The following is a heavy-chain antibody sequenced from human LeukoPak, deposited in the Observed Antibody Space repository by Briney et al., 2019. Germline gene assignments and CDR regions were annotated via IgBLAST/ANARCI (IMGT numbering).Heavy chain of an antibody. V-gene: IGHV3-74*03. CDR1: GFTFSSHW. D-gene: IGHD5-24*01. CDR3: AKEWGVVGDGDNYFDP. CDR2: ISSDGNRA. J-gene: IGHJ5*02. Sequence: GRSLRLSCAASGFTFSSHWMYWVRQAPGKGLVWVSRISSDGNRATYADSVQGRFTISRDNAKNTLYLQMNSLTAEDTAVYYCAKEWGVVGDGDNYFDPWGQGALVTVSS.